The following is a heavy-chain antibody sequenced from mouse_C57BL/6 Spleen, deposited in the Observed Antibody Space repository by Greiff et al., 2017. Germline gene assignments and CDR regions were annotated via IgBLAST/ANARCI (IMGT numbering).Heavy chain of an antibody. J-gene: IGHJ3*01. V-gene: IGHV10-1*01. CDR3: VRRGYDYDWFAY. CDR2: IRSKSNNYAT. D-gene: IGHD2-4*01. Sequence: VQLKESGGGLVQPKGSLKLSCAASGFSFNTYAMNWVRQAPGKGLEWVARIRSKSNNYATYYADSVKDRFTISRDDSESMLYLQMNNLKTEDTAMYYCVRRGYDYDWFAYWGQGTLVTVSA. CDR1: GFSFNTYA.